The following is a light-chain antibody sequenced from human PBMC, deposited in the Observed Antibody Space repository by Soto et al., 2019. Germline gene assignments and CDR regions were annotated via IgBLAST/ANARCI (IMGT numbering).Light chain of an antibody. CDR3: QQYNSYSPRT. CDR1: QSISSW. J-gene: IGKJ1*01. V-gene: IGKV1-5*03. CDR2: EAS. Sequence: DIQMTQSPSTLSASVGDRVTITCRASQSISSWLAWYQQKPGKAPKLLIYEASSLGSGVPSRFSGSRSGTEYTLTISSLQPDDFATYYCQQYNSYSPRTFGQGTKGEIK.